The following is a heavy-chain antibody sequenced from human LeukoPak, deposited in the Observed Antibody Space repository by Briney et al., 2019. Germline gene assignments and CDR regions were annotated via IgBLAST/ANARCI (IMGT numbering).Heavy chain of an antibody. Sequence: ASVKVSCKASGYTFTSYGISWVRRAPGQGLEWMGWISAYNGNTNYAQKLQGRVTMTTDTSTSTAYMELRSLRSDDTAVYYCARSGPSLYQLLLFDYWGQGTLVTVSS. CDR1: GYTFTSYG. V-gene: IGHV1-18*01. D-gene: IGHD2-2*01. CDR2: ISAYNGNT. CDR3: ARSGPSLYQLLLFDY. J-gene: IGHJ4*02.